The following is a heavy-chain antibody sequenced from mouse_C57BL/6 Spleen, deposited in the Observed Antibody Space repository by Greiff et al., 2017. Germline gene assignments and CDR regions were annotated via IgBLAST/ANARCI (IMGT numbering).Heavy chain of an antibody. Sequence: EVHLVESGGDLVKPGGSLKLSCAASGFTFSSYGMSWVRQTPDQRLEWVATISRGGSYTYYPDSVKGRFTISRDNAKNTLYLQLSRLKSEDTAMYYCARHRGDWYFDVWGTGTTVTVSS. CDR1: GFTFSSYG. CDR3: ARHRGDWYFDV. J-gene: IGHJ1*03. V-gene: IGHV5-6*01. CDR2: ISRGGSYT.